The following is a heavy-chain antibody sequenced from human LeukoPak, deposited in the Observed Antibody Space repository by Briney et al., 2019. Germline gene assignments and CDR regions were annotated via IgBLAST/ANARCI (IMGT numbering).Heavy chain of an antibody. D-gene: IGHD2-2*01. CDR3: AREYCSSSRCYLIEKRVDFDF. J-gene: IGHJ4*02. CDR2: IKQDGSEK. Sequence: GGSLRLSCVASGFTFSYYWMNWVRQAPGKGLEWVANIKQDGSEKYYVDSVKGRFTISRDNAKNSLYLQMNSLRAEDTAVYYCAREYCSSSRCYLIEKRVDFDFWGLGTLVTVSS. CDR1: GFTFSYYW. V-gene: IGHV3-7*04.